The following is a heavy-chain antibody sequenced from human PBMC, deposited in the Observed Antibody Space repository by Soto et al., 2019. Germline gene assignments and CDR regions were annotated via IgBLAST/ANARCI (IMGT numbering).Heavy chain of an antibody. V-gene: IGHV3-53*01. CDR1: GLTVSSNY. Sequence: LRLSCAASGLTVSSNYMSWVRQAPGKGLEWVSVIYSGGSTYYADSVKGRFTISRDNSKNTLYLQMNSLRAEDTAVYYCARAVSRGSGWPNWGQGTLVTVSS. J-gene: IGHJ4*02. CDR2: IYSGGST. CDR3: ARAVSRGSGWPN. D-gene: IGHD6-19*01.